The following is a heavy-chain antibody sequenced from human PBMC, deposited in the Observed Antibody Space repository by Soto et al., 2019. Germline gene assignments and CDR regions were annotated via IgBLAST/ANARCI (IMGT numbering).Heavy chain of an antibody. CDR1: GDSFSSDNYY. D-gene: IGHD2-15*01. V-gene: IGHV4-39*01. J-gene: IGHJ3*02. CDR3: ASLQGGAFDI. CDR2: VYYSGTT. Sequence: KTSETLSLTCSVSGDSFSSDNYYWGWIRQPTGKGLEWFGHVYYSGTTYYNPSLKSRVTISVDTSKNQFSLKLSSVTAADTAVYYCASLQGGAFDIWGQGSMLTVSS.